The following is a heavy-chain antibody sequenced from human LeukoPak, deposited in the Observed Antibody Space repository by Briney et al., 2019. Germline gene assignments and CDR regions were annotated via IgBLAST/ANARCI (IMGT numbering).Heavy chain of an antibody. J-gene: IGHJ3*02. V-gene: IGHV3-30*02. D-gene: IGHD3-22*01. CDR3: VKVLTYYDSSGDDAFEI. CDR2: IRYDGSNK. CDR1: GFTFNTYG. Sequence: GGSLRLSCAASGFTFNTYGMHWVRQAPGKGLEWVTFIRYDGSNKYYADSVRGRLTISRDNSKNTLYLQMNSLRAEDTALYYCVKVLTYYDSSGDDAFEIWGQGTMVTVSS.